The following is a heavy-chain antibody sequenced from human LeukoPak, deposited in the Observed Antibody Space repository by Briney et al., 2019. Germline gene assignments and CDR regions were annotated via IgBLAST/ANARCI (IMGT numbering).Heavy chain of an antibody. J-gene: IGHJ4*02. CDR3: ARQAIVVVPAAIAPGGSDY. CDR1: GGSINSSSYY. Sequence: PSETLSLTCTVSGGSINSSSYYWGWIRQPPGKGLEWFGSIYYSGSTYYNPSLKSRVTISVDTSKNQFSLKLSSVTAADTAVHYCARQAIVVVPAAIAPGGSDYWGQGTLVTVSS. V-gene: IGHV4-39*01. D-gene: IGHD2-2*02. CDR2: IYYSGST.